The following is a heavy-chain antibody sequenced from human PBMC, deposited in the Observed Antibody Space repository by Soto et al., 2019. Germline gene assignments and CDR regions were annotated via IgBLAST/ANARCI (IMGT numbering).Heavy chain of an antibody. CDR2: INPSGGST. D-gene: IGHD3-16*02. CDR3: ASLDTSSYTLMPSYYYGMDV. Sequence: GASVKVSCKASGYTFTSYGISWVRQAPGQGLEWMGIINPSGGSTSYAQKFQGRVTMTRDTSTSTVYMELSSLRSEDTAVYYCASLDTSSYTLMPSYYYGMDVWGQGTTVTVSS. CDR1: GYTFTSYG. V-gene: IGHV1-46*01. J-gene: IGHJ6*02.